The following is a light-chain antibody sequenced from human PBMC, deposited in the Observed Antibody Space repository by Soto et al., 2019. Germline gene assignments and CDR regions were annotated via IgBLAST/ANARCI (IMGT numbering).Light chain of an antibody. CDR1: SSDVGGYNY. Sequence: QSVLTQPASVSGSPGQSITISCTSSDVGGYNYVSWYQQHPGKAPKLMIYEVSNRPSGVSNRFSGSKSGNTASLTISGLQAEDEADYYCSSYTSSSIDYVFGTGTKLTVL. CDR2: EVS. J-gene: IGLJ1*01. V-gene: IGLV2-14*01. CDR3: SSYTSSSIDYV.